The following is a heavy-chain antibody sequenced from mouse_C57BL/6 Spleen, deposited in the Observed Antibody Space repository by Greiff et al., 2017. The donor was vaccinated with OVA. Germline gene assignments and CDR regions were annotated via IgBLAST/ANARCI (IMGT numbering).Heavy chain of an antibody. V-gene: IGHV1-9*01. CDR1: GYTFTGYW. Sequence: VKLQQSGAELMKPGASVKLSCKATGYTFTGYWIEWVKQRPGHGLEWIGEILPGSGSTNYNEKFKGKATFTADTSSNTAYMQLSSLTTEDSAIYYCARMGPYDGYYVYYAMDYWGQGTSVTVSS. CDR2: ILPGSGST. D-gene: IGHD2-3*01. CDR3: ARMGPYDGYYVYYAMDY. J-gene: IGHJ4*01.